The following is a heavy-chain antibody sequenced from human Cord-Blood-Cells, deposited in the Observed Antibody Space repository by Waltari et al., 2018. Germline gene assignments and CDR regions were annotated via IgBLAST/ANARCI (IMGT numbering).Heavy chain of an antibody. CDR2: INHSGST. V-gene: IGHV4-34*01. CDR3: ARVPVHLVGASYGMDV. J-gene: IGHJ6*02. CDR1: GGSFSGYY. Sequence: QVQLQQWGAGLLKPSETQSLTCAVYGGSFSGYYWSWIRQPPVKGREWIGEINHSGSTNDNPSLRSRVTISVDTSKNQFSLKLSSVTAADTAVYYCARVPVHLVGASYGMDVWGQGTTVTVSS. D-gene: IGHD1-26*01.